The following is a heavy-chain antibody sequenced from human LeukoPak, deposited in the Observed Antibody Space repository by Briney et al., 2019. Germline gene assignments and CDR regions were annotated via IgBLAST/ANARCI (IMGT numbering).Heavy chain of an antibody. J-gene: IGHJ2*01. Sequence: PGGSLRFSCAASGFTFSSYSMNWVRQAPGKGLEWVSSISHSSSYIYYADSVKGRFIISRDNAKNSLYLQMNSLRAEDTAVYYCTRGLQGSGSGYFDLWGRGTLVAVSS. CDR2: ISHSSSYI. D-gene: IGHD3-10*01. CDR1: GFTFSSYS. CDR3: TRGLQGSGSGYFDL. V-gene: IGHV3-21*06.